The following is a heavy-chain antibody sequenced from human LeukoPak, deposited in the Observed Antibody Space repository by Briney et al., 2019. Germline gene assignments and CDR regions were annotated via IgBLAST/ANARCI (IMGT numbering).Heavy chain of an antibody. Sequence: SETLSLTCAVYGGSFSGYYWSWIRQPPGKGLEWIGEINHSGSTNYNPSLKSRVTISVDTSKNQFSLKLSSVTAADTAVYYCARQGVVVVAVDYWGQGTLVTVSS. CDR1: GGSFSGYY. CDR2: INHSGST. V-gene: IGHV4-34*01. J-gene: IGHJ4*02. CDR3: ARQGVVVVAVDY. D-gene: IGHD2-15*01.